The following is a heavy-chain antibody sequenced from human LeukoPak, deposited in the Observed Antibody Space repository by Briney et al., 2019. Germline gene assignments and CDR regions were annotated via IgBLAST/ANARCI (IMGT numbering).Heavy chain of an antibody. Sequence: ASVKVSCKASGGTFSSYTISWVRQAPGQGLEWMGRIIPILGIANYAQKLQGRVTITADKSTSTAYMELSSLRSEDTAVYYCARGIDYYDSSGYYERDDWGQGTLVTVSS. CDR1: GGTFSSYT. J-gene: IGHJ4*02. V-gene: IGHV1-69*02. CDR2: IIPILGIA. D-gene: IGHD3-22*01. CDR3: ARGIDYYDSSGYYERDD.